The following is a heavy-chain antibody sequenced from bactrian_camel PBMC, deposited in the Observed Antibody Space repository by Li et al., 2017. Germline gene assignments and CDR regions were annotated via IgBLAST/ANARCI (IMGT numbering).Heavy chain of an antibody. CDR2: FDGRGSI. D-gene: IGHD2*01. V-gene: IGHV3S53*01. Sequence: QVQLVESGGGSVQPGGSLTLSCAASEDAFSNYCMGWFRQAPGKERERVAEFDGRGSIAYLDSVKGRFTIDQDNAKRTMTLQMNNLKPEDAAVYYCVRVRRPFGGSWFADYWGQGTQVTVS. CDR1: EDAFSNYC. J-gene: IGHJ4*01. CDR3: VRVRRPFGGSWFADY.